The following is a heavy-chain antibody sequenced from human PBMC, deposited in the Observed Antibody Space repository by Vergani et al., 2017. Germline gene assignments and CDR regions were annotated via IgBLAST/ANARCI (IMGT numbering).Heavy chain of an antibody. CDR3: ARQSLRITIFGVVKDWFDP. V-gene: IGHV4-4*07. D-gene: IGHD3-3*01. J-gene: IGHJ5*02. CDR2: IYTSGST. CDR1: GGSISSYY. Sequence: QVQLQESGPGLVKPSETLSLTCTVSGGSISSYYWSWIRQPAGKGLEWIGRIYTSGSTNYNPSLKSRVTMSVDTSKNQFSLKLSSVTAADTAVYYCARQSLRITIFGVVKDWFDPWGQGTLVTVSS.